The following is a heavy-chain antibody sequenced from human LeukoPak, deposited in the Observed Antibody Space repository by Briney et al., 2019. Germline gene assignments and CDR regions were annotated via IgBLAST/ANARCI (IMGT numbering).Heavy chain of an antibody. Sequence: ASVKVSCKASGYTFTGYYMHWVRQAPGQGLEWMGWINPNSGGTNYAQKFQGRVTMTRDTSISTAYMELSRLRSDDTAVYYCARDHLPGYSSSWYHAFDIWGQGTMVTVSS. V-gene: IGHV1-2*02. CDR2: INPNSGGT. CDR1: GYTFTGYY. J-gene: IGHJ3*02. D-gene: IGHD6-13*01. CDR3: ARDHLPGYSSSWYHAFDI.